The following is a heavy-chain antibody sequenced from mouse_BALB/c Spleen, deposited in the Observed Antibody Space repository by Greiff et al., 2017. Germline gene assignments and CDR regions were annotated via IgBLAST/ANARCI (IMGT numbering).Heavy chain of an antibody. CDR2: ISYSGST. Sequence: EVKLMESGPGLVKPSQSLSLTCTVTGYSITSDYAWNWIRQFPGNKLEWMGYISYSGSTSYNPSLKSRISITRDTSKNQFFLQLNSVTTEDTATYYCAREVGFYAMDYWGQGTSVTVSS. CDR3: AREVGFYAMDY. CDR1: GYSITSDYA. D-gene: IGHD1-1*02. J-gene: IGHJ4*01. V-gene: IGHV3-2*02.